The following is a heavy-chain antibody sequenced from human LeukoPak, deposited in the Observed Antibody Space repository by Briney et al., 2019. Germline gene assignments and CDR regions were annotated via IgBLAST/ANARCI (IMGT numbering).Heavy chain of an antibody. CDR1: GYTFSDYY. V-gene: IGHV1-2*02. CDR2: INPNSGGT. CDR3: ARLSWLRHACDI. J-gene: IGHJ3*02. D-gene: IGHD5-12*01. Sequence: GSVKVSCKASGYTFSDYYIYWVRQAPGQGLEWMGWINPNSGGTKYAQKFQGRVTMTRDTSISTAYMELSGLRSDDTAVYYCARLSWLRHACDIWGQGTMVTVSS.